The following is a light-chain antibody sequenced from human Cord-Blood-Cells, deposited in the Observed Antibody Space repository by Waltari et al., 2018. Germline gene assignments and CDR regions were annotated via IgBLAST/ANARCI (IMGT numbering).Light chain of an antibody. CDR2: AAS. CDR3: QQLNSLFT. J-gene: IGKJ3*01. V-gene: IGKV1-9*01. Sequence: IQLTQSPSSLSASVGDRVTITCRASQGISSYLAWYQQKPGKAPKLLNYAASTLQSGVPSRFSGSGSGTDFTLTSSSLQPEDFATYYCQQLNSLFTFGPGTKVDIK. CDR1: QGISSY.